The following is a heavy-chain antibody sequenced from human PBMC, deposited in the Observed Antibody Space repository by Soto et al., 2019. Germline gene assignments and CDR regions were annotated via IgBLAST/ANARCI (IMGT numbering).Heavy chain of an antibody. CDR2: VRSKTQNYAT. D-gene: IGHD4-4*01. Sequence: GGSLRLSCVVSGFSLSDSAIHWVRQASGKGLEWVGRVRSKTQNYATEFAASVRGRFTISRDESKKTIYLHMSGLKTEDTAVYYCTRHTVDYWGQGT. CDR1: GFSLSDSA. V-gene: IGHV3-73*01. J-gene: IGHJ4*02. CDR3: TRHTVDY.